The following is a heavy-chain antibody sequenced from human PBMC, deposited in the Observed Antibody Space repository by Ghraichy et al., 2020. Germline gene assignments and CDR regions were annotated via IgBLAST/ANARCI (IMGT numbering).Heavy chain of an antibody. V-gene: IGHV4-59*08. Sequence: SETLSLTCTVSGGSISSYYWSWIRQPPGKGLEWIGYIYYSGSTNYNPSLKSRVTISVDTSKNQFSLKLSSVTAADTAVYYCARQSGSYSLYYFDYWGQGTLVTVSS. CDR2: IYYSGST. D-gene: IGHD1-26*01. CDR3: ARQSGSYSLYYFDY. J-gene: IGHJ4*02. CDR1: GGSISSYY.